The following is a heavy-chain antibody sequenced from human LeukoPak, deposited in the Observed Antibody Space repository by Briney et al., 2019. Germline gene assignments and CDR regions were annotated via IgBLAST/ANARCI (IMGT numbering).Heavy chain of an antibody. CDR1: GFTFNAYA. Sequence: PGGSLRLSCAASGFTFNAYAMSWVRQAPGKGLEWVSAISPSGDNMYYADSVKGRFIISRDNSKNTLSLQMNSLRVEDTATYYCVKDLRHRSTCNCYGWFDPWGQGALVTVSS. CDR2: ISPSGDNM. D-gene: IGHD2/OR15-2a*01. J-gene: IGHJ5*02. V-gene: IGHV3-23*01. CDR3: VKDLRHRSTCNCYGWFDP.